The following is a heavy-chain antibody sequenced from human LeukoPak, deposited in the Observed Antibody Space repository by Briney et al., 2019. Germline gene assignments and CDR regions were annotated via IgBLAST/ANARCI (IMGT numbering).Heavy chain of an antibody. V-gene: IGHV3-23*01. CDR3: AKRYCTNGVCYSDYFDY. CDR2: ISGSGGST. D-gene: IGHD2-8*01. CDR1: GFTFSSYW. Sequence: GGSLRLSCAASGFTFSSYWMSWVRQAPGKGLEWVSAISGSGGSTYYADSVKGRFTISRDNSKNTLYLQMNSLRAEDTAVYYCAKRYCTNGVCYSDYFDYWGQGTLVTVSS. J-gene: IGHJ4*02.